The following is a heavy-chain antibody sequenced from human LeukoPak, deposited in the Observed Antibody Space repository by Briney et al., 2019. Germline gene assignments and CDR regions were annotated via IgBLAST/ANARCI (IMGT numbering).Heavy chain of an antibody. CDR1: GFTFSSYG. CDR3: ARDRSMSGWYIDL. V-gene: IGHV3-33*01. J-gene: IGHJ2*01. Sequence: GGSLRLSCAAPGFTFSSYGMHWVRQAPGKGLEWVAVIWYDGSNKYYPDSVQGRFTISRDNSKNTLYLQVNSLRAEDTAVYYCARDRSMSGWYIDLWGRGTLVTVSS. D-gene: IGHD2/OR15-2a*01. CDR2: IWYDGSNK.